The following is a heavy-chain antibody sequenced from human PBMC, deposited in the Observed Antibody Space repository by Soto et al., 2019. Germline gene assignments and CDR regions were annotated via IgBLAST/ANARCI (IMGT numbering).Heavy chain of an antibody. V-gene: IGHV4-30-2*06. CDR1: GGRISYGAYS. CDR3: VSSGGYDSFDF. Sequence: SETLWCTCSVCGGRISYGAYSWNWIRQSPGEGLQWLGYICHLETTYYNSACRSRLSLFIDRSRNHFYLSLSSMTAADPAVYYCVSSGGYDSFDFCGQRIKVTVSS. CDR2: ICHLETT. J-gene: IGHJ4*02. D-gene: IGHD5-12*01.